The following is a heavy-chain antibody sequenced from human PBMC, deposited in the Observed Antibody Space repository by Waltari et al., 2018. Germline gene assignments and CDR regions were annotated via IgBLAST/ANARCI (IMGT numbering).Heavy chain of an antibody. CDR1: GGPFSSYT. CDR2: IIPSLGIA. V-gene: IGHV1-69*02. CDR3: ARVRTGYDITNWFDP. Sequence: QVQLVQSGAEVKKPGSSVKVSCKASGGPFSSYTISWVRQAPGQGLEWMGRIIPSLGIANDAQKFQGRVTITADKSTSTADMELSSLRSEDTAVYYCARVRTGYDITNWFDPWGKGTLVTVSS. J-gene: IGHJ5*02. D-gene: IGHD3-9*01.